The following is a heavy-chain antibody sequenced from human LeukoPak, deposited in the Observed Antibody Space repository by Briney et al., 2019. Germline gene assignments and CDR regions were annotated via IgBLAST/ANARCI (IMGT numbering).Heavy chain of an antibody. J-gene: IGHJ3*02. Sequence: GGTLRLSCAASGFTFSSYAMHWVRQAPGKGLEWVAVISYDGSNKYYADSVKGRFTISRDNSKNTLYLQMNSLRAEDTAVYYCARVSPMIVGYDAFDIWGQGTMVTVSS. CDR2: ISYDGSNK. CDR1: GFTFSSYA. D-gene: IGHD3-22*01. CDR3: ARVSPMIVGYDAFDI. V-gene: IGHV3-30*04.